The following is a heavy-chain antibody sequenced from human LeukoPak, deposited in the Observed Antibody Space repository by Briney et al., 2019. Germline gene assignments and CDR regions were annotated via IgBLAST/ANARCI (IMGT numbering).Heavy chain of an antibody. D-gene: IGHD3-10*01. CDR3: AKDYYGSGSYVGTFDY. Sequence: GGSLRLSCAASGFTFSSYGMHWVRQAPGKGLEWVAVISYDGSNKYYADSVKGRFTISRDNSKNTLYLQMNSLRAEDTAVYYCAKDYYGSGSYVGTFDYWGQGTLVTVSS. CDR1: GFTFSSYG. CDR2: ISYDGSNK. V-gene: IGHV3-30*18. J-gene: IGHJ4*02.